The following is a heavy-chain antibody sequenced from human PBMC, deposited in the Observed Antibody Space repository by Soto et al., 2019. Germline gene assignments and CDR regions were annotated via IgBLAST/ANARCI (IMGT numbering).Heavy chain of an antibody. V-gene: IGHV6-1*01. D-gene: IGHD6-6*01. CDR3: ARTYSSSSNYYYGIDV. J-gene: IGHJ6*02. CDR2: TYCRSKWYN. Sequence: SQTHSLTCASCGDSVSSNSSAWNWIRQSPSRGLEWLGRTYCRSKWYNEYAVSVKSRIHINPDTSKNQFSLQLKSVATEDRAVYYCARTYSSSSNYYYGIDVWGHGTTVTVSS. CDR1: GDSVSSNSSA.